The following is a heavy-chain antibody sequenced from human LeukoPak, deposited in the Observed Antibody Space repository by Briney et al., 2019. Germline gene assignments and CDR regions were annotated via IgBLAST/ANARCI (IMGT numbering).Heavy chain of an antibody. CDR2: IYPGDSDT. V-gene: IGHV5-51*01. CDR3: ARRSYGYAFDI. CDR1: GYIFTSYW. J-gene: IGHJ3*02. D-gene: IGHD5-18*01. Sequence: GESLKIPCKGSGYIFTSYWIGWVRQMPGKGLEWMGIIYPGDSDTKYSPSLQGQVTISADKSISTAYLQWSSLKASDTAMYYCARRSYGYAFDIWGQGTMVTVSS.